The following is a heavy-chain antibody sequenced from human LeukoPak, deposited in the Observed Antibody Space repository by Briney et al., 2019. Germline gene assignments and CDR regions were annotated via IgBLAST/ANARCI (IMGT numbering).Heavy chain of an antibody. D-gene: IGHD4-11*01. CDR2: IYYSGST. CDR1: GGSISSYY. CDR3: ARSVPSLDYLFDS. J-gene: IGHJ5*01. Sequence: PSETLSLTCTVSGGSISSYYWSWIRQPPGKGLEWIGYIYYSGSTNYNPSLKSRVTISVDTSKNQFSLKLTSVTAADTAVYCCARSVPSLDYLFDSWGHGTLVTVSS. V-gene: IGHV4-59*08.